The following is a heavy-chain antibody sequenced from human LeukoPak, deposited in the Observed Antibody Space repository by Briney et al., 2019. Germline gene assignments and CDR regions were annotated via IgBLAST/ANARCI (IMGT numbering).Heavy chain of an antibody. Sequence: PGGSLRLSCAASGFTFSSYGMHWVRQAPGKGLEWVAVISYDGSNKYYADSVKGRFTISRDNSKNTLYLQMNSLRAEDTAVYYCAKFGSSRDYWGQGTLVTVSS. D-gene: IGHD2-2*01. CDR3: AKFGSSRDY. J-gene: IGHJ4*02. CDR1: GFTFSSYG. CDR2: ISYDGSNK. V-gene: IGHV3-30*18.